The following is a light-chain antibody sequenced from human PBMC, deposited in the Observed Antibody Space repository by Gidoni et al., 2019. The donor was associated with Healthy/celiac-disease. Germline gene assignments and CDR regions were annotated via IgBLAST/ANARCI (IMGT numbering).Light chain of an antibody. CDR2: DAS. CDR3: QQRSNWPPLT. J-gene: IGKJ4*01. V-gene: IGKV3-11*01. Sequence: EILLTQSPATPSLSPGERATLSCRASQSISSYFTWYQQHPGQAPRLLIYDASNRATGIPARFSGSGSGTDFTLTISSIEPEDVAVYYYQQRSNWPPLTFGGGTKVEIK. CDR1: QSISSY.